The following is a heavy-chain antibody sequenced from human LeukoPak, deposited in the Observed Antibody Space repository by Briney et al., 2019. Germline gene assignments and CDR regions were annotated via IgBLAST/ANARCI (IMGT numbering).Heavy chain of an antibody. J-gene: IGHJ4*02. CDR2: INQDGHEK. CDR1: GFTFSSYW. V-gene: IGHV3-7*01. D-gene: IGHD2-8*01. Sequence: GGSLRLSCAASGFTFSSYWMGWVRQAPGKGLEWVANINQDGHEKYYVDSVKGRFTISRDNAKNSLYLQMNSLKSEDTAVYYCARDRVWTVLYWGQGTLVTVSS. CDR3: ARDRVWTVLY.